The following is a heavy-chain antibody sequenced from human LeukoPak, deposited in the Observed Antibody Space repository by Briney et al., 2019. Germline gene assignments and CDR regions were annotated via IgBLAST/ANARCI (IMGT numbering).Heavy chain of an antibody. Sequence: GGSLRLSCAASGFTFSSYAMSWVRQAPGKGLEWVSAISGSGGSTYYADSVKGRFTISRDNSKNTLYLQMNSLRVEDTAVYYCAKDSGYDSSGYPFNWFDPWGQGTLVTVSS. D-gene: IGHD3-22*01. J-gene: IGHJ5*02. CDR2: ISGSGGST. CDR3: AKDSGYDSSGYPFNWFDP. CDR1: GFTFSSYA. V-gene: IGHV3-23*01.